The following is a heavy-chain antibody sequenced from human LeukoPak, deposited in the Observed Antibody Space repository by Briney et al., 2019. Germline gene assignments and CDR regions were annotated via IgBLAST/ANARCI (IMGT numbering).Heavy chain of an antibody. V-gene: IGHV3-53*05. J-gene: IGHJ4*02. CDR1: GFTVSSNY. D-gene: IGHD5-24*01. CDR3: ARVEMATGGFDY. CDR2: IYSGGST. Sequence: GGSLRLSCAASGFTVSSNYMSWVRQAPGKGLEWVSVIYSGGSTYYADSVKGRFTISRDNSKNTLYLQMNSLRAEDTAVYYCARVEMATGGFDYWGQGTLVTVSS.